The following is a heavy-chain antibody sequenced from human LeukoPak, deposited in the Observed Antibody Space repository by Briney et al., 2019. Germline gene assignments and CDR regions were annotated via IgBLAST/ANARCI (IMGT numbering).Heavy chain of an antibody. J-gene: IGHJ6*02. CDR1: GYTFTSYD. CDR2: MNPNSGNT. V-gene: IGHV1-8*01. CDR3: AIGRYFDWLSYYYYGMDV. D-gene: IGHD3-9*01. Sequence: ASVKVSCKASGYTFTSYDINWVRQATGQGLEWMGWMNPNSGNTGYAQKFQGRVTMIRNTSISTAYMELSSLRSEDTAVYYCAIGRYFDWLSYYYYGMDVWGQGTTVTVSS.